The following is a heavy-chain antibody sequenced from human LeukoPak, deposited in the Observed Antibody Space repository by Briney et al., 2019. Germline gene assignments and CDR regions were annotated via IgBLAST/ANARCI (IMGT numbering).Heavy chain of an antibody. J-gene: IGHJ4*02. V-gene: IGHV3-30-3*01. CDR2: ISYDGSNK. Sequence: GGSLRLSCAASGFTFSSYAMHWVRQAPGKGLEWVAVISYDGSNKYYADSVKGRFTISRDNSKNTLYLQMNSLRAEDTAVYYCARDSGSYSSDYWGQGTLVTASS. CDR1: GFTFSSYA. CDR3: ARDSGSYSSDY. D-gene: IGHD1-26*01.